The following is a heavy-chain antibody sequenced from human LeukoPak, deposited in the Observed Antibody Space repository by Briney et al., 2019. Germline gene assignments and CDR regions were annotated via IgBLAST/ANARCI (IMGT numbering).Heavy chain of an antibody. J-gene: IGHJ3*02. CDR1: GYSFTSYW. D-gene: IGHD2-15*01. V-gene: IGHV5-51*01. CDR3: ARLEHTRALLEDIVVVVADAGAFDI. Sequence: GESLKISCKGSGYSFTSYWIGWVRQMPGKGLEWMGIIYPDDSDTRYSPSFQGQVTISADKSISTAYLQWSSLKASDTAMYYCARLEHTRALLEDIVVVVADAGAFDIWGQGTMVTVSS. CDR2: IYPDDSDT.